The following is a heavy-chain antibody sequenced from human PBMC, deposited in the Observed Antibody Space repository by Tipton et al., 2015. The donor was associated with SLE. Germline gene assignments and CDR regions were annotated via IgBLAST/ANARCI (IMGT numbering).Heavy chain of an antibody. CDR1: GFTVSSNY. J-gene: IGHJ4*02. Sequence: SLRLSCAASGFTVSSNYMSWVRQAPGKGLEWVSVIYSGGSTYYADSVKGRFTISRDNSKNTLYLQMNSLRAEDTAVYYCARGGLRFLEWFEDYWGQGTLVTVSS. CDR2: IYSGGST. V-gene: IGHV3-53*05. CDR3: ARGGLRFLEWFEDY. D-gene: IGHD3-3*01.